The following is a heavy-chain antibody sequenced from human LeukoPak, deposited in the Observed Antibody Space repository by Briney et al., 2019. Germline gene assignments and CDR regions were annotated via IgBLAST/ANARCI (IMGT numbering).Heavy chain of an antibody. V-gene: IGHV3-30*18. D-gene: IGHD2-15*01. J-gene: IGHJ5*02. CDR2: ISYDGSNK. CDR3: AKDLNILGHSPNWFDP. Sequence: GGSLRLSCAASGFTFSSYGMHWVRQAPGKGLEWVAVISYDGSNKYYADSVKGRFTISRDNSKNTLYLQMNSLRAEDTAVYYCAKDLNILGHSPNWFDPWAREPWSPSPQ. CDR1: GFTFSSYG.